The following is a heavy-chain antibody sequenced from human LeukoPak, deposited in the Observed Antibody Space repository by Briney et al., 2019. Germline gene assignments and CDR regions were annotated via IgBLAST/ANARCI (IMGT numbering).Heavy chain of an antibody. Sequence: GASVKVSCKVSGYTLTELSMHWVRQAPGKGLEWMGGFDPEDGETIYAQKFQGRVTMTEDTSTDTAYMELSSLRSEDTAVYYCATDGSGGLGVVVAAAHYYYGMDVWGKGTTVTVSS. CDR1: GYTLTELS. V-gene: IGHV1-24*01. D-gene: IGHD2-15*01. J-gene: IGHJ6*04. CDR2: FDPEDGET. CDR3: ATDGSGGLGVVVAAAHYYYGMDV.